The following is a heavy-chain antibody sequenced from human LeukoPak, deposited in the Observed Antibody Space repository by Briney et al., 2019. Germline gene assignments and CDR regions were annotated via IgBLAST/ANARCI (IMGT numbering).Heavy chain of an antibody. V-gene: IGHV4-61*02. CDR1: DGSISSGSYY. CDR3: ARDRDEGFDL. Sequence: SETLSLTCTVSDGSISSGSYYWSWIRQPAGKGLEWIGRIYSSGSTSYNPSLKSRVTISVDTSKNQFSLSLSSVTAADTAVYYCARDRDEGFDLWGRGTLVTVSS. J-gene: IGHJ2*01. CDR2: IYSSGST.